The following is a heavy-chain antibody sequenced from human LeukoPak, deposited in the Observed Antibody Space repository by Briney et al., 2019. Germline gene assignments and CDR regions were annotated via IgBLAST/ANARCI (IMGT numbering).Heavy chain of an antibody. CDR2: ISYDETNK. V-gene: IGHV3-30*18. CDR1: GFTFSSYG. CDR3: AKDSSTSNYYYGLDV. J-gene: IGHJ6*02. D-gene: IGHD6-13*01. Sequence: GGSLRLSCAASGFTFSSYGIHWVRQAPGKGLEWVAVISYDETNKYYADSVKGRFTISRDNSKDTLYLQMNSLRAEDTAVYYCAKDSSTSNYYYGLDVWGQGTTVTVSS.